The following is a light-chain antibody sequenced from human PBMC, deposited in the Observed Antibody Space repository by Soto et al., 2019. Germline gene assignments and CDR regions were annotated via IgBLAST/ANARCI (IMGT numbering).Light chain of an antibody. Sequence: QSVLTQPASVSGSPGQSITISCTGTSSDVGGYNYVSWYQQHPGKAPKLMIYATRKRPSGVSNRYSGSKSGNTASLTISGLQAEDEANYHCCSYAGSITFTFGGGTKLTVL. J-gene: IGLJ2*01. CDR3: CSYAGSITFT. CDR2: ATR. V-gene: IGLV2-23*02. CDR1: SSDVGGYNY.